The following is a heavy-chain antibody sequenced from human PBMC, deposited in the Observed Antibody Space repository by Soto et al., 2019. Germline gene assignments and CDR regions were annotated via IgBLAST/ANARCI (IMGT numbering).Heavy chain of an antibody. CDR2: ISSNGGST. D-gene: IGHD3-3*01. V-gene: IGHV3-64*01. J-gene: IGHJ4*02. CDR3: ERSPRRFIIPCFDY. Sequence: GGSLRLSCAASGFTFSSYAMHWVRQAPGKGLEYVSAISSNGGSTYYANSVKGRFTISRDNSKNTLYLQMGSLRAEDMAVYYWERSPRRFIIPCFDYRGQGTLVTVSA. CDR1: GFTFSSYA.